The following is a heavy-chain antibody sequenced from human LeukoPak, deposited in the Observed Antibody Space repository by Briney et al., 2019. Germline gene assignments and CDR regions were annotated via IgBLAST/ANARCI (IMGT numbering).Heavy chain of an antibody. D-gene: IGHD2-15*01. J-gene: IGHJ4*02. CDR3: ARLGFCRGDNCLDDY. CDR1: GGSIRPYY. Sequence: PSETLSLTCTVSGGSIRPYYWSWMRQPPGKGPEYVGYIFHTGGTNYNPSLGSRVTVSLDTSENQFSLKLSSVTAADTAVYYCARLGFCRGDNCLDDYWGQGTLVTVSS. V-gene: IGHV4-59*08. CDR2: IFHTGGT.